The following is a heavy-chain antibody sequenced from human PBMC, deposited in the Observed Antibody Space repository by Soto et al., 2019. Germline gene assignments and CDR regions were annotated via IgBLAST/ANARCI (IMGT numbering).Heavy chain of an antibody. CDR3: AKDQFEYSSSSEVGDY. CDR1: GFTFSSYA. D-gene: IGHD6-6*01. J-gene: IGHJ4*02. V-gene: IGHV3-23*01. Sequence: GGSLRLSCAASGFTFSSYAMSWVRQAPGKGLEWVSAISGSGGSTYYADSVKGRFTISRDNSKNTLYLQMNSLRAEDTAVYYCAKDQFEYSSSSEVGDYWGQGTLVTVSS. CDR2: ISGSGGST.